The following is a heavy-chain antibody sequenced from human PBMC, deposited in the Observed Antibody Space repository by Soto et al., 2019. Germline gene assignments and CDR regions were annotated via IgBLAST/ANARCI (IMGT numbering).Heavy chain of an antibody. Sequence: QVQLQESGPGLVKPSQTLSLTCTVSGGSISSGGYYWSWIRQHPGKGLEWIGYIYYSGSTYYNPSLKSRVTLSVDTSKTQFSLKLSSVPAADTAVYYCASTTSSFWSGYYIDYWGQGTLVTVSS. CDR3: ASTTSSFWSGYYIDY. CDR2: IYYSGST. D-gene: IGHD3-3*01. V-gene: IGHV4-31*03. CDR1: GGSISSGGYY. J-gene: IGHJ4*02.